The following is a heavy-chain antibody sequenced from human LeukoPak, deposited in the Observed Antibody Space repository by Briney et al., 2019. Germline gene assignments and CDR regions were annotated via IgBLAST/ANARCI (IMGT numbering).Heavy chain of an antibody. D-gene: IGHD3-3*01. CDR1: GFTFSSYW. CDR3: ARESLRYYDFWSSYRAYSYFDY. CDR2: IKQDGSEK. V-gene: IGHV3-7*01. J-gene: IGHJ4*02. Sequence: PGGSLRLSCAASGFTFSSYWMSWVRQAPEKGLEWVANIKQDGSEKYYVDSVKGRFTISRDNAKNSLYLQMNSLRAEDTAVYYCARESLRYYDFWSSYRAYSYFDYWGQGTLVTVSS.